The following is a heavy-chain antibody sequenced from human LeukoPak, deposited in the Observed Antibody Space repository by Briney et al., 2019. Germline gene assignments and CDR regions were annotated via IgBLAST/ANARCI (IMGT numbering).Heavy chain of an antibody. CDR1: GGSISSSSYY. V-gene: IGHV4-39*07. Sequence: PSETLSLTCTVSGGSISSSSYYWGWIRQPPGKGLEWIGSIYYSGSTYYNPSLKSRVTVSVDTSKNQFSLKLSSVTAADTAVYYCARGGADSGYDPLDYWGQGTLVTVSS. D-gene: IGHD5-12*01. CDR2: IYYSGST. CDR3: ARGGADSGYDPLDY. J-gene: IGHJ4*02.